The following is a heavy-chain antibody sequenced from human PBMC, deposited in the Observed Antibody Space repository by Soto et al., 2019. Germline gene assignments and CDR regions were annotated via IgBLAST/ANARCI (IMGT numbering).Heavy chain of an antibody. D-gene: IGHD5-12*01. CDR2: IYTSGST. Sequence: SETLSLTCTVSGGSISSYYWSWIRQPAGKGLEWIGRIYTSGSTNYNPSLKSRVTMSVDMSKNQLSLKLSSVTAADTAVYSCARVPVAGDLDWLDPWGQGTLVTVSS. CDR1: GGSISSYY. J-gene: IGHJ5*02. CDR3: ARVPVAGDLDWLDP. V-gene: IGHV4-4*07.